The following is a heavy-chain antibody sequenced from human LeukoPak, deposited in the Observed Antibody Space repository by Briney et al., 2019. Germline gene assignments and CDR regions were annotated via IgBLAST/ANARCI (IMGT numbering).Heavy chain of an antibody. J-gene: IGHJ3*02. CDR2: IYSGGST. V-gene: IGHV3-66*01. CDR1: GFTVSSNY. D-gene: IGHD3-3*01. CDR3: ARGSSGYSLIAFDI. Sequence: GGSLRLSCAASGFTVSSNYMSWVRQAPGKGLEWVSVIYSGGSTYYADSVKGRFTISRDNSKNTLYLQMYSLRAEDTAVYYCARGSSGYSLIAFDIWGQGTMVTVSS.